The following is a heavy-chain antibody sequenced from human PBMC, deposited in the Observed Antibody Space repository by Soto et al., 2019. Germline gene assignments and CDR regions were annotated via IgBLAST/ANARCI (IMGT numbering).Heavy chain of an antibody. Sequence: SETLSLTCTVSGGSISSGGYYWSWIRQHPGKGLEWIGYIYYSGSTYYNPSLKSRVTISVDTSKNQFSLKLSSVTAADTAVYYCARGGYYDILTGYYPPDLFDHWGQGTLVTVSS. V-gene: IGHV4-31*03. CDR1: GGSISSGGYY. CDR3: ARGGYYDILTGYYPPDLFDH. D-gene: IGHD3-9*01. J-gene: IGHJ4*02. CDR2: IYYSGST.